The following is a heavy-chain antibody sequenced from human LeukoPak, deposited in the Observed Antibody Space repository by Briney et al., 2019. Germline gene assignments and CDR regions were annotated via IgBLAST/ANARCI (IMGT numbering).Heavy chain of an antibody. CDR3: ATAGPSGWYPFDY. CDR2: IRSKAYGGTT. J-gene: IGHJ4*02. Sequence: GGSLRLSCTASGFTFGDYAMTWVRQAPGKGLEWVGFIRSKAYGGTTEYAASVKGRFTISRDDSKSIAYLQMNSLKTEDTAVYYCATAGPSGWYPFDYWGQGTLVTVSS. CDR1: GFTFGDYA. V-gene: IGHV3-49*04. D-gene: IGHD6-19*01.